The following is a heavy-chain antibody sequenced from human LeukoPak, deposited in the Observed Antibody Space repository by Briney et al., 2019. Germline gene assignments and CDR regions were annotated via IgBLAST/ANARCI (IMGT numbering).Heavy chain of an antibody. CDR3: ARETDRFYMDV. CDR2: IWYDGSNK. J-gene: IGHJ6*03. CDR1: GFTFSSYG. Sequence: GGSLRLSCAASGFTFSSYGMHWVRQAPGEGLEWVAVIWYDGSNKYYADSVKGRFTISRDNSKNTLYLQMNSLRAEDTAVYYCARETDRFYMDVWGKGTTVTVSS. V-gene: IGHV3-33*01.